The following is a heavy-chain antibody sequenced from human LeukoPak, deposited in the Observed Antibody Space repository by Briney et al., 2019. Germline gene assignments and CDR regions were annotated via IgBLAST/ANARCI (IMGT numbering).Heavy chain of an antibody. V-gene: IGHV3-53*01. J-gene: IGHJ4*02. CDR2: IYSGGST. CDR3: ARSIAAASRHFDY. CDR1: GFTVSSNY. D-gene: IGHD6-13*01. Sequence: PGGSLRLSCAASGFTVSSNYMSWVRQAPGKGLEWVSVIYSGGSTYYADSVKGRFTISRDNSKNTLYLQMNSLRAEDTAVYYCARSIAAASRHFDYWGQGTLVTVSS.